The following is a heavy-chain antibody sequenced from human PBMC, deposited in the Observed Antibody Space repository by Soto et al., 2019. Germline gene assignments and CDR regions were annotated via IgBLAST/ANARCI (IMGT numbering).Heavy chain of an antibody. J-gene: IGHJ5*02. D-gene: IGHD2-21*02. CDR1: GYTFTRYP. CDR3: AKLVTTSIPWFDP. CDR2: INAGNGNT. Sequence: ASVKVSCKASGYTFTRYPMHWVRQAPGQRLEWMGWINAGNGNTEYSEKFQGRVTITRDTSASTVYMELSSLTSEDTAVYYCAKLVTTSIPWFDPWGQGTLVTVSS. V-gene: IGHV1-3*01.